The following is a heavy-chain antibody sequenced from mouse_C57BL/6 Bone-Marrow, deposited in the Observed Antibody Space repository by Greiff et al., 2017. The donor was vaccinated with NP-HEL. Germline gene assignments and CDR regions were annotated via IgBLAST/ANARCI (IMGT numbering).Heavy chain of an antibody. CDR1: GYTFTDYN. CDR3: ARGIDSYYAMDY. Sequence: VQLQQSGPELVKPGASVKIPCKASGYTFTDYNMDWVKQSHGKSIEWIGDINPNNGGTIYNQKFKGKATLTVDKSSSTAYMELRSLTSEDTAVYYCARGIDSYYAMDYWGQGTSVTVSS. J-gene: IGHJ4*01. V-gene: IGHV1-18*01. CDR2: INPNNGGT.